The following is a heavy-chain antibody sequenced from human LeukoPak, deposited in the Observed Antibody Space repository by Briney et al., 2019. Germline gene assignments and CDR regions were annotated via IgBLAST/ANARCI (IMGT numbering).Heavy chain of an antibody. D-gene: IGHD3-3*01. Sequence: GGSLRLSCAASGFTFSSYAMSWVRQAPGKGLEWVSAISGSGGSTYYADSVKGRFTISRDNSKNTLYLQMNSLRAEDTAVYYCAKGFNTDFWSGYSTNWFDPWGQGTLVTVSS. CDR1: GFTFSSYA. CDR2: ISGSGGST. CDR3: AKGFNTDFWSGYSTNWFDP. V-gene: IGHV3-23*01. J-gene: IGHJ5*02.